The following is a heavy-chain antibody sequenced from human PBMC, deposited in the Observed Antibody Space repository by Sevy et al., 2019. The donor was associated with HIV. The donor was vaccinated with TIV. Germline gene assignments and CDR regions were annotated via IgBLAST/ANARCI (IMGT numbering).Heavy chain of an antibody. D-gene: IGHD2-2*01. CDR2: MNPNSGNT. CDR3: ARGALYCSSTSCHYHYYYYGMDV. CDR1: GYTFTSYD. Sequence: ASVKVSCKASGYTFTSYDINWVRQATGQGLEWMGWMNPNSGNTGYAQRFQGRVTMTRNTSISTAYMELSSLRSKDTAVYYCARGALYCSSTSCHYHYYYYGMDVWGQGTTVTVSS. V-gene: IGHV1-8*01. J-gene: IGHJ6*02.